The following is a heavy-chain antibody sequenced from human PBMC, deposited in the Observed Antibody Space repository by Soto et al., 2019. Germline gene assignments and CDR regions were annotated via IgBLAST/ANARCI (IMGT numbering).Heavy chain of an antibody. CDR1: GGSFSGYY. V-gene: IGHV4-34*01. CDR2: INHSGST. Sequence: SETLSLTCAVYGGSFSGYYWSWIRQPPGKGLEWIGEINHSGSTNYNPSLKSRVTISVDTSKNQFALKLSSVTAADTAVYYCARVPYSFGGDRGRFDYWGQGTLVTVSS. D-gene: IGHD3-16*01. CDR3: ARVPYSFGGDRGRFDY. J-gene: IGHJ4*02.